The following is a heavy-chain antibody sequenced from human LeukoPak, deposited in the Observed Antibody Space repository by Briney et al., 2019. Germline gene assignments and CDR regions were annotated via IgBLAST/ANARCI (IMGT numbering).Heavy chain of an antibody. D-gene: IGHD6-13*01. CDR1: GFALDSYW. CDR3: ARVLGYSTSDQRPFDY. CDR2: FNSDGSTT. V-gene: IGHV3-74*01. J-gene: IGHJ4*02. Sequence: GVSLRLSCAASGFALDSYWKHWVRQAPGKGLVWVTRFNSDGSTTTYADYVKGLFNITRDNAKNTLYLQMNSLSADDTAVYYCARVLGYSTSDQRPFDYWGQGTLVTVSS.